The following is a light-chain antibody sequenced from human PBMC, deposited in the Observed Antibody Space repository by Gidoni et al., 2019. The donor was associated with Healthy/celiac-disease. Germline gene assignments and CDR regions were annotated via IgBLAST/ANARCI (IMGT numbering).Light chain of an antibody. CDR2: AAS. V-gene: IGKV1-27*01. J-gene: IGKJ1*01. CDR3: QKYNSAPRT. Sequence: DIQMTKSPSSLSASVGDRVTITCRASQGISNYLAWYQHKPGKVTKLLIYAASTLQSGVPSRFSGSGSGTDFTLTISSLQPEDVATYYCQKYNSAPRTFGQGTKVEIK. CDR1: QGISNY.